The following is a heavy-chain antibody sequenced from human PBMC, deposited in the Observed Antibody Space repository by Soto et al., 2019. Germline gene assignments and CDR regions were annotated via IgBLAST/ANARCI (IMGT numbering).Heavy chain of an antibody. Sequence: AAVKVSCKSSGYIFTDDYMHWVRQAPGQELEWMGWISAYNGNTNYAQKLQGRVTMTTDTSTSTAYMELRSLRSDDTAVYYCARDEDCSSTSCYGLYYYYGMGVWGQGTTVTVSS. CDR1: GYIFTDDY. V-gene: IGHV1-18*04. CDR3: ARDEDCSSTSCYGLYYYYGMGV. J-gene: IGHJ6*02. D-gene: IGHD2-2*01. CDR2: ISAYNGNT.